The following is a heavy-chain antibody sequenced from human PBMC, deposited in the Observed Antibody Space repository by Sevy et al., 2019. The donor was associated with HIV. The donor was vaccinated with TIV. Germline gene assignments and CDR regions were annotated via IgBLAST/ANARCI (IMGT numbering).Heavy chain of an antibody. CDR3: ATTKGYYESSGSPFDY. Sequence: GESLKISCKVSGKTLTQLSMHWVRQAPGKGLEWMGSYDPEDDKRIYAQKFQGRVTMTEDTSTDTAYMELRILRSEDTAVYYCATTKGYYESSGSPFDYWGQGTLVTVSS. D-gene: IGHD3-22*01. J-gene: IGHJ4*02. CDR1: GKTLTQLS. CDR2: YDPEDDKR. V-gene: IGHV1-24*01.